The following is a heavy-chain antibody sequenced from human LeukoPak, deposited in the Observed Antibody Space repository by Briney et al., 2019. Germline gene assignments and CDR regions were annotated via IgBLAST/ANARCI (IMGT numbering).Heavy chain of an antibody. CDR1: GGSISSSSYY. Sequence: SETLSLTCTVSGGSISSSSYYWGWIRQPPGKGLEWIGSIYYSGSTYYNPSLKSRVTISVDTSKNQFSLKLSSVTAADTAVYYCARHWDYYDFCGGYSFDPWGQGTLVTVSS. CDR3: ARHWDYYDFCGGYSFDP. D-gene: IGHD3-3*01. CDR2: IYYSGST. J-gene: IGHJ5*02. V-gene: IGHV4-39*01.